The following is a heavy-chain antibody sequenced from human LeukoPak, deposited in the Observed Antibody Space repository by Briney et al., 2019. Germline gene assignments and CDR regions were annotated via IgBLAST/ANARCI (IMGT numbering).Heavy chain of an antibody. CDR1: GFSVGGYW. CDR2: INSDGSSI. V-gene: IGHV3-74*01. CDR3: TRGASGYGNFDY. D-gene: IGHD5-12*01. Sequence: GGSLRLSCAASGFSVGGYWMHWVRQGPGTGLVWVSRINSDGSSISYADSVKGRFSISRDNAKNTLYLQMNSLRAEDTAVYYCTRGASGYGNFDYWGQGTLVTVSS. J-gene: IGHJ4*02.